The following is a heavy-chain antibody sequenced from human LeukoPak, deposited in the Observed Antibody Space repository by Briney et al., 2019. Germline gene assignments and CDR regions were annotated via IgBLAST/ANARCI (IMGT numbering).Heavy chain of an antibody. CDR3: ARRLRLSKSNLRDYYGMDV. V-gene: IGHV1-3*01. Sequence: APVKVSCKASGYNFISYAIHWVRQAPGQRPEWMGWIHAGNGNTKYSQKFQDRVTITRDTSARTADMELSSLTSEDTAVYYCARRLRLSKSNLRDYYGMDVWGQGTTVIVSS. D-gene: IGHD5-24*01. CDR2: IHAGNGNT. J-gene: IGHJ6*02. CDR1: GYNFISYA.